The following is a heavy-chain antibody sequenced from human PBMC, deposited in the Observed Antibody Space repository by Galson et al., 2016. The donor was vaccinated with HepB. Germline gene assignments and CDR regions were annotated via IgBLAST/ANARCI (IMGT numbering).Heavy chain of an antibody. V-gene: IGHV3-48*01. CDR3: ARDPRSYCTTGRCDVVGFYFDF. J-gene: IGHJ4*02. CDR2: IGSSSSPI. D-gene: IGHD2-8*01. CDR1: GFTFSSYP. Sequence: SLRLSCAASGFTFSSYPMTWVRQAPGKGLEWVSYIGSSSSPIYYADSVKGRFTISRDNAENTLYLQMNSLRVEDTAVYFCARDPRSYCTTGRCDVVGFYFDFWGQGTLVTVSS.